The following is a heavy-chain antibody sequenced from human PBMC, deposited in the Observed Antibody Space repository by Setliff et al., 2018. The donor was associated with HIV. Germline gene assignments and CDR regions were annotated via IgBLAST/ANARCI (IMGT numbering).Heavy chain of an antibody. CDR1: GGSININNW. CDR2: ISQSGTT. V-gene: IGHV4-4*02. CDR3: ARRRPEAFDI. Sequence: PSETLSLTCAVSGGSININNWWSWVRRPPGKGLEWIGEISQSGTTNHKSSLKGRLTLSIDKSKNQFSLRLTSLTAADTAVYYCARRRPEAFDIWGQGTMVTVSS. J-gene: IGHJ3*02.